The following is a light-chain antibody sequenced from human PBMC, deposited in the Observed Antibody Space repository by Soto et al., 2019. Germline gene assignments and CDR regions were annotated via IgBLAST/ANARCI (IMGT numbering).Light chain of an antibody. Sequence: DIVMTQSPLSLPVTPGEPASISCRSSQSLLHSNGYNYLDWYLQKPGQSPQLLIYLGSNRASGVXDXXRGSGSGTDCTLKISRVEAEDVGVYYCMQALQTRVTFGPGTKVDIK. V-gene: IGKV2-28*01. CDR2: LGS. CDR1: QSLLHSNGYNY. J-gene: IGKJ3*01. CDR3: MQALQTRVT.